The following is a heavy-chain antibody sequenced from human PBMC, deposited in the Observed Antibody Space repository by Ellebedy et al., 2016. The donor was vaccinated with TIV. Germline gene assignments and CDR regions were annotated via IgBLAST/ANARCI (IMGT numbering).Heavy chain of an antibody. D-gene: IGHD2-15*01. CDR3: VRDKMVDATTGSKFDY. CDR2: IKQDVSEK. V-gene: IGHV3-7*01. CDR1: GFMFNNYW. Sequence: GGSLRLXCAASGFMFNNYWMSWVRQAPGKGLEWVATIKQDVSEKYYVASVTGRFTISRDNAKKSLYLQMNSLRAEGTDTAVYYCVRDKMVDATTGSKFDYWGQGTLVTVSS. J-gene: IGHJ4*02.